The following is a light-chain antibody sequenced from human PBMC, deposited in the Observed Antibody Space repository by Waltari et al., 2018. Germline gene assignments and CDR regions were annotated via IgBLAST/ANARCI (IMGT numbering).Light chain of an antibody. J-gene: IGKJ4*01. CDR3: QQYDISPLT. V-gene: IGKV3-20*01. CDR2: GSS. Sequence: EIVLTQSTGTLSLSPGERATLSCRASQTVRTTYLAWYQQKPGQAPTLLLYGSSSSTPGIPDRFSASGSGTDFSLTISSLEPEDFAVYYCQQYDISPLTFGGGTKVEIK. CDR1: QTVRTTY.